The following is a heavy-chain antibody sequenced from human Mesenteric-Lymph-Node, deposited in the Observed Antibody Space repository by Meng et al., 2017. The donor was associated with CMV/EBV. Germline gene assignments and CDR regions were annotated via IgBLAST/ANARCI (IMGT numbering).Heavy chain of an antibody. Sequence: ASVKVSCKASGYTFTTNYLFWLRQAPGQGMEWLGWINPKNGATNYTRKFQGRVNMTRDTSINTVYLELSNLRSDDTALYYCARPQGFYCSATMCFKSYFDDWGQGTQVTVSS. J-gene: IGHJ4*02. CDR2: INPKNGAT. CDR3: ARPQGFYCSATMCFKSYFDD. V-gene: IGHV1-2*02. D-gene: IGHD2-15*01. CDR1: GYTFTTNY.